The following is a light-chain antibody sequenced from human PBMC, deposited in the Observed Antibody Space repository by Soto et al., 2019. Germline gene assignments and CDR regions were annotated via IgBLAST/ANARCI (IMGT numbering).Light chain of an antibody. J-gene: IGLJ1*01. Sequence: QSVLTQPPSVSAAPGQKVTISCSGSSSNIGNNYVSWYQQLPGTAPKLLIYDNNKRPSGIPDRFSGSKSGTSATLGITGLQTGDEADYYCSSFSSDTTLFVFGAGTKVTVL. CDR1: SSNIGNNY. CDR2: DNN. V-gene: IGLV1-51*01. CDR3: SSFSSDTTLFV.